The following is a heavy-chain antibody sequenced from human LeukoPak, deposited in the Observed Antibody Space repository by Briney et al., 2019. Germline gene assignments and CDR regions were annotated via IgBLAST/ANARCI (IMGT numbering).Heavy chain of an antibody. CDR3: AKDILSRIAVEGFDY. D-gene: IGHD6-19*01. CDR2: ISWNSGSI. V-gene: IGHV3-9*01. J-gene: IGHJ4*02. CDR1: GFTFDDYA. Sequence: GRSLRLCCAASGFTFDDYAMHWVRQAPGKGLEWVSGISWNSGSIGYADSVKGRFTISRDNAKNSLYLQMNSLRAEDTALYYCAKDILSRIAVEGFDYWGQGTLVTVSS.